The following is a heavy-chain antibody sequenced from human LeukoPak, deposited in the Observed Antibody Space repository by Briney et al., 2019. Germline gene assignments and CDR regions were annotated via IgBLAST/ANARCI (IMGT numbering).Heavy chain of an antibody. CDR1: GGSFSGYY. D-gene: IGHD3-22*01. V-gene: IGHV4-34*01. Sequence: PSETLSLTCAVYGGSFSGYYWSWIRQPPGKGLEWIGEINHSGSTNYNPSLKSRVTISVDTSKNQFSLKLSSVTAADTAVYYCARDGDSSGLFDYWGQGTLVTVSS. J-gene: IGHJ4*02. CDR3: ARDGDSSGLFDY. CDR2: INHSGST.